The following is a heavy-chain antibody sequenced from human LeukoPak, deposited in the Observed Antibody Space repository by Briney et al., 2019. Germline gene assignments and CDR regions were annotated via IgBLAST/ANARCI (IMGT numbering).Heavy chain of an antibody. CDR1: GSTFTSYA. J-gene: IGHJ4*02. V-gene: IGHV3-23*01. CDR2: ISGSGGST. Sequence: RRRSLTLSCLASGSTFTSYAMSWVRQAPGEGLEWVGSISGSGGSTYYAVSVKGRYTISRDNSNNEQYLQMDNLRADDMAVYYCAKSPPDFWSVYDNYFDYWGQGTLVTVSS. CDR3: AKSPPDFWSVYDNYFDY. D-gene: IGHD3-3*01.